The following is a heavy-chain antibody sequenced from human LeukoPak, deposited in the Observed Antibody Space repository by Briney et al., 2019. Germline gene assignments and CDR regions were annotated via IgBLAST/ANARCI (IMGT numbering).Heavy chain of an antibody. J-gene: IGHJ6*03. CDR3: ARSNYDILTGYWHYYYYYMDV. CDR2: ISSSDSTI. Sequence: AGGSLRLSCAASGFTFSSYEMNCVGQPPGKGLEWVSYISSSDSTIYYADSVKGRFTISRDNAKNTLYLQMNSLRAEDTAVYYCARSNYDILTGYWHYYYYYMDVWGKGTTVTVSS. V-gene: IGHV3-48*03. D-gene: IGHD3-9*01. CDR1: GFTFSSYE.